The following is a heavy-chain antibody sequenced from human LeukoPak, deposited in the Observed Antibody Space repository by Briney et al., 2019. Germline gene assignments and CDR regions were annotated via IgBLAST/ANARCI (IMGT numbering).Heavy chain of an antibody. D-gene: IGHD3-10*01. CDR3: AKEGNSGTYYNY. J-gene: IGHJ4*02. CDR1: GFTFSTYS. CDR2: ITSSSDSK. Sequence: GGSLRLSCAASGFTFSTYSMNWVRQAPGKGLEWVSSITSSSDSKYYADSIKGRFTISRDNAKNSLYLQMNSLRAEDTAVYYCAKEGNSGTYYNYWGQGTLVTVSS. V-gene: IGHV3-21*04.